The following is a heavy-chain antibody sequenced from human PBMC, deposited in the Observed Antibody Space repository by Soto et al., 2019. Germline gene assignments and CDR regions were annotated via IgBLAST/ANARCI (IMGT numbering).Heavy chain of an antibody. J-gene: IGHJ3*02. CDR2: ISSSSSYI. CDR3: ANEGEAAVVAI. CDR1: GFTFSSYS. Sequence: EVQLVESGGGLVKPGGSLRLSCAASGFTFSSYSMNWVRQAPGKGLEWVSSISSSSSYIYYADSVKGRFTISRDNAKNSLYLQMNCLRAEGKAVYYCANEGEAAVVAIWGQGTMVTVSS. V-gene: IGHV3-21*01. D-gene: IGHD6-13*01.